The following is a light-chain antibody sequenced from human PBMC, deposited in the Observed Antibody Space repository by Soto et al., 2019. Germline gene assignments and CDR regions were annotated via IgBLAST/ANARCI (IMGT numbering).Light chain of an antibody. CDR2: DVT. V-gene: IGLV2-14*03. J-gene: IGLJ1*01. Sequence: QSVLAQPASVSGSPGQSITISCTGTSSDVGGFNYVSWYQQHPGKAPKLMIYDVTNRPSGASYRFSGSKSGNTASLTISGLQAEDEADYYCNSYTSSSTYVFGTGTKVPVL. CDR1: SSDVGGFNY. CDR3: NSYTSSSTYV.